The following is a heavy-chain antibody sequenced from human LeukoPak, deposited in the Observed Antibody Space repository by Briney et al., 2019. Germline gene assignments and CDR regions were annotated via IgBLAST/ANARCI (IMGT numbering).Heavy chain of an antibody. Sequence: SVKVSCKASGGTFSSYAISWVRQAPGQGLEWMGRIIPILGIANYAQKFQGRVTITADKSTSTAYMELSSLRSEDTAVYYCARDDFWSGYTIRYYFDYWGQGTLVTVSS. CDR1: GGTFSSYA. CDR3: ARDDFWSGYTIRYYFDY. D-gene: IGHD3-3*01. CDR2: IIPILGIA. J-gene: IGHJ4*02. V-gene: IGHV1-69*04.